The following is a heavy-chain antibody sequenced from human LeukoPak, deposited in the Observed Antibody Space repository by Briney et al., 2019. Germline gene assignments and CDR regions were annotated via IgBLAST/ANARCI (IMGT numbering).Heavy chain of an antibody. CDR1: VGSISSGHYY. Sequence: TSETLSLTCTVSVGSISSGHYYWSWIRQPPGKGLEWIGYIYYSGSTYYNPSLKSRVTISVDTSKNQFSLKLSSVTAADTAVYYCARLYVLRFLEWTDDAFDIWGQGTMVTVSS. J-gene: IGHJ3*02. CDR2: IYYSGST. CDR3: ARLYVLRFLEWTDDAFDI. V-gene: IGHV4-30-4*01. D-gene: IGHD3-3*01.